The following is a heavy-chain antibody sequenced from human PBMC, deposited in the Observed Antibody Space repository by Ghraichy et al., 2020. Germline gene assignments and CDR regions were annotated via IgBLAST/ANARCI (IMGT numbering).Heavy chain of an antibody. CDR2: ISGDGGST. V-gene: IGHV3-43*02. CDR3: AKDMETILLWFGVPYYYGMDV. D-gene: IGHD3-10*01. CDR1: GFTFDDYA. J-gene: IGHJ6*02. Sequence: GESLRLSCAASGFTFDDYAMHWVRQAPGKGLEWVSLISGDGGSTYYADSVKGRFTISRDNSKNSLYLQMNSLRTEDTALYYCAKDMETILLWFGVPYYYGMDVWGQGTTVTVSS.